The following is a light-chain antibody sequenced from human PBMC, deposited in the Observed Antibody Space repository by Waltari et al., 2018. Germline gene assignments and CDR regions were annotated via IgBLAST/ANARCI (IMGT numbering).Light chain of an antibody. V-gene: IGKV1-39*01. CDR3: QQSFILPLT. J-gene: IGKJ4*01. CDR2: SAS. Sequence: DIQITQSPSAMSASGGNTVTNTCRASPSVSTYLNWYQKKPGKAPNLLIYSASALQSGIPTRFRGSGSGTDFTLTIHSLQREDFATYYCQQSFILPLTFGGGTKVEIK. CDR1: PSVSTY.